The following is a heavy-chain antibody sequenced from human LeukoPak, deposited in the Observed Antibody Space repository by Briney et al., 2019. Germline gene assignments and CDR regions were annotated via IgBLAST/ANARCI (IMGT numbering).Heavy chain of an antibody. J-gene: IGHJ4*02. CDR2: IYSGDST. CDR1: GITVTSNY. D-gene: IGHD6-6*01. Sequence: GGSLRLSCAASGITVTSNYMSWVRQAPGKGLEWVSVIYSGDSTYYTDSVKGRFTISRDNSKNTLYLQMNSLRAEDTAVYFCAIRGSSYFDYWGQGTLVTVSP. V-gene: IGHV3-66*01. CDR3: AIRGSSYFDY.